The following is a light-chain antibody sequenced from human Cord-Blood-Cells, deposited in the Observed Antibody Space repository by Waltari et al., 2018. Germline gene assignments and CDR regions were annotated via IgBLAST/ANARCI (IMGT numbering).Light chain of an antibody. Sequence: EMLLTQSPATLSLSPGERATLSCRASQSVSSYLARYQQKPGQAPRLLIYDASNRATGIPARFSGSGSGTDFTLTISSLEPEDFAVYYGQQRSNWPPYTFGQGTKLEIK. V-gene: IGKV3-11*01. J-gene: IGKJ2*01. CDR1: QSVSSY. CDR3: QQRSNWPPYT. CDR2: DAS.